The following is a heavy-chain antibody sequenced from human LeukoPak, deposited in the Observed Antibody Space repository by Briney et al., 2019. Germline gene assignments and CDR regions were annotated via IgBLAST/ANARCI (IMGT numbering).Heavy chain of an antibody. CDR3: ARDDCSSGICYGDH. CDR2: MSYDGRNK. D-gene: IGHD2-15*01. Sequence: GRSLRLSCAASGFTLTDYAMHWVRQAPGKGLVWVTYMSYDGRNKYYADSVKGRFTISRDSSKNTLYLQMRSLTTDDTAMYYCARDDCSSGICYGDHWGQGTLVTVSS. V-gene: IGHV3-30*04. J-gene: IGHJ4*02. CDR1: GFTLTDYA.